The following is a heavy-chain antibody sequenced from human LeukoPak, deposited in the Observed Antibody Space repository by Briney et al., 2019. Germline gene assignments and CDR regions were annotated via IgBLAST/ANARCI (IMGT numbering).Heavy chain of an antibody. CDR3: AKDGGGYSYYGMDV. CDR1: GFTFDDYA. CDR2: ISWNSGNI. D-gene: IGHD5-12*01. J-gene: IGHJ6*02. V-gene: IGHV3-9*01. Sequence: GRSLRLSCAASGFTFDDYAMHWVRQAPGKGLEWVSGISWNSGNIGYADSMKGRFTISRDNAKSSLYLQMNSLRAEDTALYYCAKDGGGYSYYGMDVWGQGTTVTVSS.